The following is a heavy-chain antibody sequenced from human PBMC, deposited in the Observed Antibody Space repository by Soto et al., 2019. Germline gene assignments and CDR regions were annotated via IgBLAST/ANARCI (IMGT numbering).Heavy chain of an antibody. J-gene: IGHJ6*02. Sequence: GGSLRLSCAASGFTFSSYGMHWVRQAPGKGLEWVAVISYVGSNKYYADSVKGRFTISRDNSKNTLYLQMNSLRTEDTAVYYCAKDVKGYDFWSGNYYYYGTDVWGQGTTVTVSS. CDR3: AKDVKGYDFWSGNYYYYGTDV. V-gene: IGHV3-30*18. CDR2: ISYVGSNK. CDR1: GFTFSSYG. D-gene: IGHD3-3*01.